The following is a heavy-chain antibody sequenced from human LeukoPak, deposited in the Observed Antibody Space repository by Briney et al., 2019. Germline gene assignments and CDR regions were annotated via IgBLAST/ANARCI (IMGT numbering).Heavy chain of an antibody. D-gene: IGHD3-22*01. CDR2: ISSSSSTI. J-gene: IGHJ3*02. V-gene: IGHV3-48*01. CDR3: ARDKEIVVIDAFDI. Sequence: GGSLRLSCAASGFTFSSYSMNWVRQAPGKGLEWVSYISSSSSTIYYADSVKGRFTISRDNAKNSLYLQMNSLRAEDTAVYYCARDKEIVVIDAFDIWGQGTMVTVSS. CDR1: GFTFSSYS.